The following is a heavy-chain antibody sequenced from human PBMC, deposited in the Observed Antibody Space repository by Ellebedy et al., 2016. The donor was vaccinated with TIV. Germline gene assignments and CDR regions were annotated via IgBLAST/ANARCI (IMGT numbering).Heavy chain of an antibody. V-gene: IGHV4-59*11. Sequence: MPSETLSLTCAVSGASISTHYWSWIRQPPGKGLEWIGYISHSGSTIYNPSLKSRITISLDTSKNRFSLKLPSVTAADTAVYYCARVNGYFDHWGQGTLVTVSS. CDR3: ARVNGYFDH. CDR1: GASISTHY. D-gene: IGHD2-8*01. CDR2: ISHSGST. J-gene: IGHJ4*02.